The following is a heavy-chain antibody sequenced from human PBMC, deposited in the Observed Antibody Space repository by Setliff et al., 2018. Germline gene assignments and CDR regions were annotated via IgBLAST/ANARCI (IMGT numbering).Heavy chain of an antibody. D-gene: IGHD4-4*01. J-gene: IGHJ5*02. Sequence: GGSLRLSCAASGFTFSRYWMSWVRQAPGKGLEWVANIKQDGSEKYYVDSVKGRFTISRDNAKNSLYLQMNSLRAEDTAVYYCAREGDTVNWFDPWGQGTLVTVSS. V-gene: IGHV3-7*01. CDR3: AREGDTVNWFDP. CDR1: GFTFSRYW. CDR2: IKQDGSEK.